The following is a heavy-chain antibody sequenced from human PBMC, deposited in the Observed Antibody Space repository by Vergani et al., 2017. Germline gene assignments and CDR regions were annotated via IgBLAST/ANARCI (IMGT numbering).Heavy chain of an antibody. CDR3: ARDSPWYFDR. CDR2: IYYSGST. V-gene: IGHV4-59*12. CDR1: GGSISSYY. J-gene: IGHJ2*01. Sequence: QVQLQESGPGLVKPSETLSLTCTVSGGSISSYYWSWIRQPPGKGLEWIGYIYYSGSTNYNPSLKSRVTISVDTSKNPFSLKLSSVTAADTAVYYCARDSPWYFDRWGRGTLVTVSS.